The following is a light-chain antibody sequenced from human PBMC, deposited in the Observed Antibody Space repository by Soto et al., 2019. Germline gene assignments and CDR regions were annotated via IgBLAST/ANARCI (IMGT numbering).Light chain of an antibody. Sequence: DIQMTQSPSSLSASVGDRVTITCRASQTIGTYLNWYQQSPGKAPKLLIYAASTLQIGVPSRFSGSGSGTDFTLTISSLQAEDFATYYCQQSTGIPYTFGQGTKLEIK. V-gene: IGKV1-39*01. J-gene: IGKJ2*01. CDR1: QTIGTY. CDR3: QQSTGIPYT. CDR2: AAS.